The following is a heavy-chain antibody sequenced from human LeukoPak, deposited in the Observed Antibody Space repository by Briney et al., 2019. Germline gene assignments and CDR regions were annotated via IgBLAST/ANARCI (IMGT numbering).Heavy chain of an antibody. CDR1: GXTFSSYG. D-gene: IGHD4-17*01. J-gene: IGHJ4*02. CDR2: MWYDGSNK. CDR3: ARDEVTTPRD. Sequence: PGGSLRLSCAASGXTFSSYGMHWVRRAPGKGLEWVAVMWYDGSNKYYADSVKGRFTISRDNSKNTLYLQMHSPRAEDTAVYYCARDEVTTPRDWGQGTLVTVSS. V-gene: IGHV3-33*01.